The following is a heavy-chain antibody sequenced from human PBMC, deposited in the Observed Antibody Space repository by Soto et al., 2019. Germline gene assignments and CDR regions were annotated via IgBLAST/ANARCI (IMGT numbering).Heavy chain of an antibody. CDR3: AKDKRRFLEWVPFGYYYYGMGV. CDR1: GFTFSNYG. V-gene: IGHV3-30*18. D-gene: IGHD3-3*01. Sequence: PGGSLRLSCAASGFTFSNYGMHWVRQAPGKGLEWVAVISYDGSNKYYVDSVKGRFTISRDNSKNTLYLQINSLRAEDTAVYYCAKDKRRFLEWVPFGYYYYGMGVWGQGTTVTVSS. CDR2: ISYDGSNK. J-gene: IGHJ6*02.